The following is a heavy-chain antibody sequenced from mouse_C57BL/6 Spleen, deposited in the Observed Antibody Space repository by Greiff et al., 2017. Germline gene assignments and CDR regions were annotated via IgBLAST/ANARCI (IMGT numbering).Heavy chain of an antibody. D-gene: IGHD2-2*01. CDR3: TRDGKLGYYFDY. V-gene: IGHV5-9-1*02. J-gene: IGHJ2*01. Sequence: EVKLVESGEGLVKPGGSLKLSCAASGFTFSSYAMSWVRQTPEKRLEWVAYISSGGDYTYYADTVKGRFTISRDNARNTLYLQMSSLKSEDTAMYYCTRDGKLGYYFDYWGQGTTLTVSS. CDR1: GFTFSSYA. CDR2: ISSGGDYT.